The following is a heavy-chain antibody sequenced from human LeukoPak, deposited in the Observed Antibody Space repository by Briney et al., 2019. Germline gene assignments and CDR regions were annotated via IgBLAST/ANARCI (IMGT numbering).Heavy chain of an antibody. V-gene: IGHV3-23*01. J-gene: IGHJ4*02. Sequence: GGSLRLSCAASGFTFSSYAMSWVRQAPGKGLEWVSAISGSGGSTYYADSVKGRFTISRDNSKNTLYLQMNSLRAEDTAVYYCSGLRTNDFWSGWDYWGQGTLVTVSS. D-gene: IGHD3-3*01. CDR3: SGLRTNDFWSGWDY. CDR1: GFTFSSYA. CDR2: ISGSGGST.